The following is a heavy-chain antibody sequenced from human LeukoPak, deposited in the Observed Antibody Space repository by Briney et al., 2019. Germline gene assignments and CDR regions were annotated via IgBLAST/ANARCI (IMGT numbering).Heavy chain of an antibody. V-gene: IGHV3-23*01. Sequence: GGSLRLSCAASGFIFSNYGTSWVRQAPGKGLEWVSTIGSSGSTTYYADSVKGRFTISRDNSKNTLYLQMNSLRAEDTAVYYCAKIVAGLDYWGQGTLVTVSS. CDR1: GFIFSNYG. D-gene: IGHD2-15*01. CDR3: AKIVAGLDY. CDR2: IGSSGSTT. J-gene: IGHJ4*02.